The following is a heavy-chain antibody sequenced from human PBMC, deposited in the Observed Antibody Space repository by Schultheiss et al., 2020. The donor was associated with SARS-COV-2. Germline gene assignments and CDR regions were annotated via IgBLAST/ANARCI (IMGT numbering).Heavy chain of an antibody. V-gene: IGHV5-51*01. D-gene: IGHD1-26*01. Sequence: GESLKISCKGSGYSFTSYWIGWVRQMPGKGLEWMGIIYPGDSDTRYSPSFQGQVTISADKSISTAYLQWSSLKASDTAMYYCAREKYSGSYYYYGMDVWGQGTTVTVSS. CDR1: GYSFTSYW. J-gene: IGHJ6*02. CDR2: IYPGDSDT. CDR3: AREKYSGSYYYYGMDV.